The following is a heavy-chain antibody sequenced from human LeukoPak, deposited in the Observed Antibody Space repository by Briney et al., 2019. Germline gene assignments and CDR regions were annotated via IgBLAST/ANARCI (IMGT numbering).Heavy chain of an antibody. D-gene: IGHD3-9*01. J-gene: IGHJ4*02. Sequence: GESLKISCKGSGYSFISYWIGWVRQMPGKGLEWMGIIYPGDSDTRYSPSFQGQVTISADKSISTAYLQWSSLKASDTAMYYCARRRILTGYYYYFDYWGQGTLVTVSS. CDR1: GYSFISYW. CDR3: ARRRILTGYYYYFDY. CDR2: IYPGDSDT. V-gene: IGHV5-51*01.